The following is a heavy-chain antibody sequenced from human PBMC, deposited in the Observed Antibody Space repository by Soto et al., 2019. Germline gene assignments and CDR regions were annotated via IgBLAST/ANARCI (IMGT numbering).Heavy chain of an antibody. CDR2: ISAYNGNT. V-gene: IGHV1-18*04. Sequence: ASVKVSCKASGYTFISYGISWVRQAPGQGLEWMGWISAYNGNTNYAQKLQGRVTMTTDTSTTTAYMELRSLRSDDTAVYYCARVVPGAEAWFGPWGQGTLVTVSS. CDR3: ARVVPGAEAWFGP. D-gene: IGHD2-2*01. J-gene: IGHJ5*02. CDR1: GYTFISYG.